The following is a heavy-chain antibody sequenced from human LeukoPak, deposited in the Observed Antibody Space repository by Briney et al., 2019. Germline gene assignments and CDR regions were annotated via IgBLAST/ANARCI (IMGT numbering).Heavy chain of an antibody. Sequence: SETLSLTCTVSGGSISSYYWSWIRQPAGKGLEWIGRIYTSGSTNYNPSLKSRVTMSVDTSKNQFSLKLSSVTAADTAVYYCARSVAGTHYYYYYMDVWGKGTTVTVSS. CDR2: IYTSGST. D-gene: IGHD6-19*01. V-gene: IGHV4-4*07. CDR1: GGSISSYY. CDR3: ARSVAGTHYYYYYMDV. J-gene: IGHJ6*03.